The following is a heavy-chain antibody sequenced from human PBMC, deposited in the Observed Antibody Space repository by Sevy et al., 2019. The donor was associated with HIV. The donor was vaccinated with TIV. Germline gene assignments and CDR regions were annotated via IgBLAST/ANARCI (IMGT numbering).Heavy chain of an antibody. Sequence: SETLSLTCTVSGGSISSGGYYWSWIRQHPGKGLEWIGYIYYSGSTYYHPSLKSRVTISVDTSKNQFSLKRSSVTAADTAVYYCARGQTPYDYDSSGYYYDMRLHFDYWGQGTLVTVSS. CDR2: IYYSGST. CDR3: ARGQTPYDYDSSGYYYDMRLHFDY. J-gene: IGHJ4*02. V-gene: IGHV4-31*03. D-gene: IGHD3-22*01. CDR1: GGSISSGGYY.